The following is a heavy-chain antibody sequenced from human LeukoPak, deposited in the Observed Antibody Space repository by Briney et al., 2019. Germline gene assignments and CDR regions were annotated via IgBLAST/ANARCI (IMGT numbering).Heavy chain of an antibody. V-gene: IGHV1-69*04. CDR3: ARARSTSCYDY. J-gene: IGHJ4*02. D-gene: IGHD2-2*01. CDR2: IIPILGIA. CDR1: GGTFSSYA. Sequence: ASVKVSCKASGGTFSSYAISWVRQAPGQGLEWMGRIIPILGIANYAQKFQGRVTITADKSTSTAYMELSSLRSEDTAVYYCARARSTSCYDYWGQGTLVTVSS.